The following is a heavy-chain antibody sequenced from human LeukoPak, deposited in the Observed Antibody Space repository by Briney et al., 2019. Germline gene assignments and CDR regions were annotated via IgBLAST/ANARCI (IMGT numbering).Heavy chain of an antibody. Sequence: KPSETLSLTCAVYGGSFSGYYWSWIRQPPGKGLEWIGEINHSGSTNYNPSLKSRVTISVDTSRNQFSLKLSSVTAADTAVYYCATRYSSGWYRSWGQGTLVTVPS. D-gene: IGHD6-19*01. V-gene: IGHV4-34*01. CDR2: INHSGST. CDR1: GGSFSGYY. J-gene: IGHJ4*02. CDR3: ATRYSSGWYRS.